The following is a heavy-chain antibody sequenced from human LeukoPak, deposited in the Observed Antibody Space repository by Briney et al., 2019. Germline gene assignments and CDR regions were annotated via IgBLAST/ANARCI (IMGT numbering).Heavy chain of an antibody. J-gene: IGHJ6*02. CDR1: GFTFSSFA. V-gene: IGHV3-30-3*01. Sequence: GRSLRLSCAASGFTFSSFAMHWVRQAPDKGQERVAVISYDGTNKDYADSVKGRFTMSRDNSKNTLYLQTNSLRLEDTALYYCARDGNSGWYTGENYYYYGMDVWGQGTTVTVSS. CDR3: ARDGNSGWYTGENYYYYGMDV. CDR2: ISYDGTNK. D-gene: IGHD6-19*01.